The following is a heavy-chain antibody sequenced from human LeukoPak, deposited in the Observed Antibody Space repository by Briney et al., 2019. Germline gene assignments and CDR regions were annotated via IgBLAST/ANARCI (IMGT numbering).Heavy chain of an antibody. V-gene: IGHV3-15*01. CDR2: IKSKTDGWTT. CDR1: GFTFSNAW. J-gene: IGHJ4*02. D-gene: IGHD2-2*02. Sequence: GGSLRLSCAASGFTFSNAWMSWVRQAPGKGLEWVGRIKSKTDGWTTDYAAPVKGRFTISRDDSKNTLYLQMNSLKTEDTAVYYCTTYPRYCSSTSCYSLQFDYWGQGTLVTVSS. CDR3: TTYPRYCSSTSCYSLQFDY.